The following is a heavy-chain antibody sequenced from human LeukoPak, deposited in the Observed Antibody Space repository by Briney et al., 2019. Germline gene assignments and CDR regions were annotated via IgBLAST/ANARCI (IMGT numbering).Heavy chain of an antibody. CDR1: GSTFTRYY. V-gene: IGHV1-46*01. CDR3: ARTYSSSWSYCDS. Sequence: GASVKVSCKASGSTFTRYYIHWVRQAPGQGLDWMGMINPSSGSTRFAQMFQDSVTMTRDTSTSAVYMELSSLTSEDTAMYYCARTYSSSWSYCDSWGQGTLVTVSS. J-gene: IGHJ4*02. D-gene: IGHD6-13*01. CDR2: INPSSGST.